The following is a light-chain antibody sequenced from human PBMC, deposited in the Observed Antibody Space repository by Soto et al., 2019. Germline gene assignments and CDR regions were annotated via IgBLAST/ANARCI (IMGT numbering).Light chain of an antibody. J-gene: IGKJ4*01. CDR3: QQHISWPLT. CDR2: DAS. CDR1: QSVTNS. V-gene: IGKV3-11*01. Sequence: EIVLTQSPATLSLSLGERATLSCRASQSVTNSLAWYQQKPGQAPRLLVYDASNRATGIPTRFSGSGSGTDFTLTISNLEPEDFAVYYCQQHISWPLTFGGGTKVEIK.